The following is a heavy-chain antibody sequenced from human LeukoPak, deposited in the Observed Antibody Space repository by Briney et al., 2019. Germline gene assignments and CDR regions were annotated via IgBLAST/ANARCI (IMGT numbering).Heavy chain of an antibody. CDR1: GFTFSDYY. D-gene: IGHD4-11*01. Sequence: GGSLRLSCAASGFTFSDYYMSWIPQAPGKGLEWVSYISSSGSTIYYADSVKGRFTISRDNAKNSLYLQMNSLRAEDTAVYYCARDPMTTEGYYYYYMDVWGKGTTVTVSS. CDR3: ARDPMTTEGYYYYYMDV. V-gene: IGHV3-11*04. J-gene: IGHJ6*03. CDR2: ISSSGSTI.